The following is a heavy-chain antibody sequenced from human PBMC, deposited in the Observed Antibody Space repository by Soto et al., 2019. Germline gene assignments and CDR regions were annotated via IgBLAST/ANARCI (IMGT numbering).Heavy chain of an antibody. CDR1: GYTFINYH. V-gene: IGHV1-18*01. Sequence: QVQLVQSGGEVKKPGASVTVSCKASGYTFINYHITWVRQAPGQGLEWMAWINTYNGMTDYAQRFQGRVTMTRDTSTSTAYMELRNLGPDDTAVYFCAKSPRGEMATDWGQGTLVTVSS. CDR2: INTYNGMT. J-gene: IGHJ4*02. CDR3: AKSPRGEMATD. D-gene: IGHD5-12*01.